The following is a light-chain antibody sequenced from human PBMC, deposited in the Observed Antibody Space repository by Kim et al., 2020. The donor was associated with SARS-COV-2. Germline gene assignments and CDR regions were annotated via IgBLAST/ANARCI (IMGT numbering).Light chain of an antibody. Sequence: ASVGDRVTITCRASQGIRSSLAWYQQKPGKAPKLLIYSASTLQSGVPSRFSGSGSGTDFTLTISSLQPEDFATYYCQQLNSFPRTFGQGTKVDIK. J-gene: IGKJ1*01. CDR3: QQLNSFPRT. CDR1: QGIRSS. V-gene: IGKV1-9*01. CDR2: SAS.